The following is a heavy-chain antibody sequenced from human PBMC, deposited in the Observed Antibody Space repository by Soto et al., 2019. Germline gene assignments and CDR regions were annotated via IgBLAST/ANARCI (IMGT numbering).Heavy chain of an antibody. CDR2: ISYDESNK. J-gene: IGHJ4*02. D-gene: IGHD1-26*01. CDR3: AKDQEKWETHAGEY. CDR1: GFTCSSYG. V-gene: IGHV3-30*18. Sequence: GGSLRLSCAASGFTCSSYGMHWVRQAPSKGLEWVAVISYDESNKYYADSVKGRFTISRDNSKNTLYLQMNSLRAEDTAVYYCAKDQEKWETHAGEYWGQGTLVTVS.